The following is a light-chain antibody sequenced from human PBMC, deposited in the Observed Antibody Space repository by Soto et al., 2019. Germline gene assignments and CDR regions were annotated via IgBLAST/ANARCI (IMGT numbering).Light chain of an antibody. CDR3: QQLNSDWYA. Sequence: DIQLTQSPSFLSASVGDRVTITCRASQCISPYLAWYLQRPGKAPKLLIYGASTLQSGVPSRFSGSGSGTEFTLTISSLQPEDFGTYYCQQLNSDWYAFGQGTKLEIK. V-gene: IGKV1-9*01. CDR1: QCISPY. CDR2: GAS. J-gene: IGKJ2*01.